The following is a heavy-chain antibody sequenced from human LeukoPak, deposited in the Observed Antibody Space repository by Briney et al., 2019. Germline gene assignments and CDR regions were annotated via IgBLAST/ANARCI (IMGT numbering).Heavy chain of an antibody. J-gene: IGHJ4*02. D-gene: IGHD6-13*01. V-gene: IGHV3-23*01. CDR3: AKEMAPSGHPAFDS. CDR1: GFIFSTYS. CDR2: ISSSGAS. Sequence: GGSLRLSCVASGFIFSTYSVSWVRQAPGKGLEWVSSISSSGASYYADSVKGRFAISRDNSKNTVFLQMDTLRAEDTAIYYCAKEMAPSGHPAFDSWGQGILVTVSS.